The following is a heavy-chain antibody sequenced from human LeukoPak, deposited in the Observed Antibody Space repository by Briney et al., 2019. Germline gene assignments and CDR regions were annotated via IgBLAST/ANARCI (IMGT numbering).Heavy chain of an antibody. D-gene: IGHD2-21*01. V-gene: IGHV1-2*02. CDR2: INPNSGGT. J-gene: IGHJ3*02. CDR1: GYTFTGYY. Sequence: ASVKVSCKASGYTFTGYYMHWVRQAPGQGLEWMGWINPNSGGTNYAQKFQGRVTMTTDTSTSTAYMELRSLRSDDTAVYYCARELRFDIWGQGTMVTVSS. CDR3: ARELRFDI.